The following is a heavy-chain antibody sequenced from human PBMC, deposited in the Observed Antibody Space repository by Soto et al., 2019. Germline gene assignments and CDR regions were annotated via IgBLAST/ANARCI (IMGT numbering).Heavy chain of an antibody. CDR3: ARLPLATVTIAGALGAFDI. CDR2: ISSSGSTI. D-gene: IGHD4-17*01. Sequence: GGSLRLSCAASGFTFSDYYMSWIRQAPGKGLEWVSYISSSGSTIYYADSVKGRFTISRDNAKNSLYLQMNSLRAEDTAVYYCARLPLATVTIAGALGAFDIWGQGTMVTVSS. CDR1: GFTFSDYY. J-gene: IGHJ3*02. V-gene: IGHV3-11*01.